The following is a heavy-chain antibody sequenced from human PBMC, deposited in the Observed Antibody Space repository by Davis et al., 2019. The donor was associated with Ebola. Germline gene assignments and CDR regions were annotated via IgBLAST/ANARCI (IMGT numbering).Heavy chain of an antibody. J-gene: IGHJ4*02. D-gene: IGHD6-19*01. CDR2: ISGSGGST. Sequence: GGSLRLSCAASGFTFSSYAMSWVRQAPGKGLEWVSAISGSGGSTYYADSVKGRFTISRDNSKNTLYLQMNSLRAEDTAVYYCAKGLYSSGLTPLDYWGQGTLVTVSS. CDR1: GFTFSSYA. V-gene: IGHV3-23*01. CDR3: AKGLYSSGLTPLDY.